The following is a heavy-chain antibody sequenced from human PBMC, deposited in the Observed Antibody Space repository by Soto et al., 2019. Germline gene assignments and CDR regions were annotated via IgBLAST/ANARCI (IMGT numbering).Heavy chain of an antibody. CDR1: GGSISSYY. CDR3: ARGKRSGWTFDY. Sequence: ETLSLTCTVSGGSISSYYWSWIRQPPGKGLEWIGYIYYSGSTYYNPSLKSRVTISVDTSKNQFSLKLSSVTAADTAVYYCARGKRSGWTFDYWGQGTLVTVSS. J-gene: IGHJ4*02. V-gene: IGHV4-59*12. D-gene: IGHD6-19*01. CDR2: IYYSGST.